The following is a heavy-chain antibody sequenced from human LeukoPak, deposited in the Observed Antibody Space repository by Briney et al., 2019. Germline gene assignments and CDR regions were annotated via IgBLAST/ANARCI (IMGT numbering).Heavy chain of an antibody. CDR2: FHPEDGET. Sequence: ASVKVSCKVSGYTLTELSMHWVRQAPGKGLEWMGGFHPEDGETVYAQKFQGRVTMTEGTSTDTAYMELSSLRSEDTAVYYCATGKIYCSTTSCSDDSWGQGTLVTVSS. V-gene: IGHV1-24*01. CDR1: GYTLTELS. J-gene: IGHJ4*02. CDR3: ATGKIYCSTTSCSDDS. D-gene: IGHD2-2*01.